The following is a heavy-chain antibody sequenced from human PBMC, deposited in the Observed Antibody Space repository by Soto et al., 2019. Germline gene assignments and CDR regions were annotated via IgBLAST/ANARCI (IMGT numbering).Heavy chain of an antibody. CDR2: IIPIFRTT. V-gene: IGHV1-69*01. CDR1: GGTFSTYA. CDR3: ARTRDIVVVPAAIPDHEYYGMDV. J-gene: IGHJ6*02. D-gene: IGHD2-2*02. Sequence: QVQLVQSGAEVKKPGSSVKVSCKTSGGTFSTYAISWVRQAPGQGLEWMGGIIPIFRTTNYAQKFQGRVTITADESTSTAYMELSSLRSEDTAVYYCARTRDIVVVPAAIPDHEYYGMDVWGQGTTVTVSS.